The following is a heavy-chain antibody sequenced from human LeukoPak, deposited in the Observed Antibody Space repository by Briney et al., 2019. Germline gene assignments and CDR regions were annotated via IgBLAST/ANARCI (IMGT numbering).Heavy chain of an antibody. CDR2: IVVGSGNT. V-gene: IGHV1-58*01. J-gene: IGHJ4*02. CDR3: ARLMYSSSYADY. Sequence: ASVKVSCKASGFTFTSSAVQWVRQARGQRLEWIGWIVVGSGNTNYAQKFQERVTITRDMSTSTAYMELSSLRSEDTAVYYCARLMYSSSYADYWGQGTLVTVSS. CDR1: GFTFTSSA. D-gene: IGHD6-6*01.